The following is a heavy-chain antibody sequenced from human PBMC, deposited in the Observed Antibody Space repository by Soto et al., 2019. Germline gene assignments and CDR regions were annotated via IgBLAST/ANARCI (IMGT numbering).Heavy chain of an antibody. Sequence: GGSLRLSCAASGFTFSSYAMSWVRQAPGKGLEWVSAISGSGGSTYYADSVKGRFTISRDNSKNTLYLQMNSLRAEDTAVYYCAKDRGGSNYYGSGSQDYWGQGTLVTVSS. CDR3: AKDRGGSNYYGSGSQDY. CDR1: GFTFSSYA. CDR2: ISGSGGST. D-gene: IGHD3-10*01. J-gene: IGHJ4*02. V-gene: IGHV3-23*01.